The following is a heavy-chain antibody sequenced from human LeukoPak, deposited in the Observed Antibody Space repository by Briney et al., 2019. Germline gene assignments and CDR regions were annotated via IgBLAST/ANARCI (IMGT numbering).Heavy chain of an antibody. V-gene: IGHV3-30*02. Sequence: GGSLRLSCAASGFTFSSYGMHWVRQAPGKGLEWVAFIRYDGSNKYYADSVKGRFTISRDNSKNTLYLQMNSLRAEDTAVYSCAKDLTTVTTSDFDYWGQGTLLTVSS. CDR2: IRYDGSNK. J-gene: IGHJ4*02. CDR1: GFTFSSYG. CDR3: AKDLTTVTTSDFDY. D-gene: IGHD4-11*01.